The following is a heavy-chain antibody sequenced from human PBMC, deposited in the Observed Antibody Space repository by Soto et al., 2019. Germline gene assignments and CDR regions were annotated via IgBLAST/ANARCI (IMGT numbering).Heavy chain of an antibody. CDR3: ARNKWVDNSFDY. J-gene: IGHJ4*02. D-gene: IGHD6-19*01. V-gene: IGHV1-2*02. Sequence: RASVKVSCKASGYTFTGYYMHWVRQAPGQGLEWMGWINPNSGGTNYAQKFQGRVTMTRDTSISTAYMELSRLRSDDTAVYYCARNKWVDNSFDYWGQGTLVTVSS. CDR2: INPNSGGT. CDR1: GYTFTGYY.